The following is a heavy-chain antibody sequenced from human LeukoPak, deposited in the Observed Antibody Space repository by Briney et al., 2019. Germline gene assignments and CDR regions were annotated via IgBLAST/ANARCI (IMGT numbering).Heavy chain of an antibody. V-gene: IGHV4-38-2*02. Sequence: SETLSLTCTVSGYSISSGYYWGWIRQPPGKGLEWIGYIYYSGSTYYNPSLKSRVTISVDTSKNQFSLKLSSVTAADTAVYYCARGARVTTYAFDIWGQGTMVTVSS. D-gene: IGHD4-17*01. J-gene: IGHJ3*02. CDR2: IYYSGST. CDR1: GYSISSGYY. CDR3: ARGARVTTYAFDI.